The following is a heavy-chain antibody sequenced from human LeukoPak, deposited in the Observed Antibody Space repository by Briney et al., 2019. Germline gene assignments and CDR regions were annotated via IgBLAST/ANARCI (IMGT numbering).Heavy chain of an antibody. V-gene: IGHV3-21*01. Sequence: GESLRLSCAASGFTFSSYNINWVRQAPGKGLEWVSFISSSSSYIYYADSVKGRFTISRDNAKNSLYLQMNSLRAEDTAVYYCARALSPYSSGWSHDAFDIWGPGTMVTVSS. J-gene: IGHJ3*02. CDR1: GFTFSSYN. CDR3: ARALSPYSSGWSHDAFDI. D-gene: IGHD6-19*01. CDR2: ISSSSSYI.